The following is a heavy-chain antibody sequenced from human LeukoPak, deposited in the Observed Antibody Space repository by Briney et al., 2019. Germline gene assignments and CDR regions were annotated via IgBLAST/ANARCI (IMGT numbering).Heavy chain of an antibody. Sequence: SETLSLTCTVSGGSLSSYYWSWIREPPGEGLEWVGYIYYSGSTYYNPSLKSRVTISVDTSKNQFSLKLSSVTPADTAVYYCARTETTLGGLDYWGQGTLVTVSS. CDR1: GGSLSSYY. CDR3: ARTETTLGGLDY. D-gene: IGHD1/OR15-1a*01. J-gene: IGHJ4*02. CDR2: IYYSGST. V-gene: IGHV4-59*12.